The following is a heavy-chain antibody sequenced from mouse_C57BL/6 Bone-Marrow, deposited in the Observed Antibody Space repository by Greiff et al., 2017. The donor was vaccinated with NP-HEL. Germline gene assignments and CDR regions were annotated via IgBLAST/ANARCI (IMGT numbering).Heavy chain of an antibody. CDR2: IWSGGST. CDR1: GFSLTSYG. D-gene: IGHD1-1*01. J-gene: IGHJ1*03. V-gene: IGHV2-2*01. Sequence: VQRVESGPGLVQPSQSLSITCTVSGFSLTSYGVHWVRQSPGKGLEWLGVIWSGGSTDYNAAFISRLSISKDNSKSQVFFKMNSLQADDTAIYYCARSRLPVVARYFDVWGTGTTVTVSS. CDR3: ARSRLPVVARYFDV.